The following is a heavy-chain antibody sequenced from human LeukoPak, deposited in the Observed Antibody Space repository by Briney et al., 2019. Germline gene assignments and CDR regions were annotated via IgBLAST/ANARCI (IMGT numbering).Heavy chain of an antibody. CDR1: VFPHSAYL. J-gene: IGHJ4*02. Sequence: PGGSLRLSHAASVFPHSAYLMTCVPPAPRKAREWGSALSGSGGNVDYADSVNGRFTISRDNSKNTVLLQMDRLSAEETAIYYCAKERRAASPYGRIYFDFWGQGTLVTVSS. CDR2: LSGSGGNV. CDR3: AKERRAASPYGRIYFDF. D-gene: IGHD3-10*01. V-gene: IGHV3-23*01.